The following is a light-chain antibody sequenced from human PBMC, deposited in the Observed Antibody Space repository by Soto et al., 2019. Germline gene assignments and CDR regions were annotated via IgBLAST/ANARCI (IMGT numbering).Light chain of an antibody. CDR3: QRYGSSPPLT. CDR1: QSVSNNY. Sequence: EIVLVQSPGTLSLSPEERATLSCRASQSVSNNYLAWYQQKPGQAPRLLIDGASSRATGIPDRFSGSGSGTDFTLTISRLEPEDFAVYYCQRYGSSPPLTFGGGTKVEIK. J-gene: IGKJ4*01. V-gene: IGKV3-20*01. CDR2: GAS.